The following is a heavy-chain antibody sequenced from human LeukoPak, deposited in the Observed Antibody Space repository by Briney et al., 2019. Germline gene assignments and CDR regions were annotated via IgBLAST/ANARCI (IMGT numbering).Heavy chain of an antibody. Sequence: ASVKVSCKASGYTFTSYGISWVRQAPGQGLEWMGWISAYNGNTNYAQKLQGRVTMTTDTSTSTAYMELRSLRSDDTAVYYCARYGTLQKRGKFLEWLPRRNDAFDIWGQGTMVTVSS. CDR1: GYTFTSYG. D-gene: IGHD3-3*01. V-gene: IGHV1-18*01. J-gene: IGHJ3*02. CDR3: ARYGTLQKRGKFLEWLPRRNDAFDI. CDR2: ISAYNGNT.